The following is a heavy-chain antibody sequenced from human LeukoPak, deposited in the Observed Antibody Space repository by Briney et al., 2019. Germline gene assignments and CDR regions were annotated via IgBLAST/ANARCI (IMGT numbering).Heavy chain of an antibody. Sequence: GGSLRLSCAASGFTFSSYAMHWVRQAPGKGLEWVAVISYDGSNKYYADSVKGRFTISRDNSKNTLYLQVNSLRAEDTAVYYCARDHSSSSSYYFDYWGQGTLVTVSS. D-gene: IGHD6-6*01. V-gene: IGHV3-30-3*01. J-gene: IGHJ4*02. CDR2: ISYDGSNK. CDR3: ARDHSSSSSYYFDY. CDR1: GFTFSSYA.